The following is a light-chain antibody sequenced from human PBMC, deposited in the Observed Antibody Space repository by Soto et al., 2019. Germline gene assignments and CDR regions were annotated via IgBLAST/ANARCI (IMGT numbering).Light chain of an antibody. CDR3: SSYTSSSIDYV. CDR2: EVS. J-gene: IGLJ1*01. Sequence: QSALTQPASVSGSPGQSITISCTGTSSDVGGYNYVSWYQQHPGKAPKLMIYEVSNRPSGVSNRFSGSKSGNRASLTISGLQAEDEADYYCSSYTSSSIDYVFGTGTKVTVL. CDR1: SSDVGGYNY. V-gene: IGLV2-14*01.